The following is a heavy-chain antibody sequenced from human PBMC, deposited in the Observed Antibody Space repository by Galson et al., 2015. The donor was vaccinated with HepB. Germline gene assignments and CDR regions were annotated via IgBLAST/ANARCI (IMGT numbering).Heavy chain of an antibody. Sequence: SVKVSCKVSGYTLTELSMHWVRQAPGKGLEWMGGFDTEGGETIYAQKFQGRVTMTEDTSTDTAYMELSSLRSEDTAVYYWATGNRVEQRTAFDIWGQVTIVTVSS. CDR2: FDTEGGET. J-gene: IGHJ3*02. CDR1: GYTLTELS. V-gene: IGHV1-24*01. CDR3: ATGNRVEQRTAFDI.